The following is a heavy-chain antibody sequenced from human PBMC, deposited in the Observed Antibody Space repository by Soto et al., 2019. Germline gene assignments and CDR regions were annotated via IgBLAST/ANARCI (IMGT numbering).Heavy chain of an antibody. Sequence: SETLSLTCTVSGGSISSSSYYWGWIRQPPGKGLEWIGSIYYSGSTYYNPSLKSRVTISVDTSKNQFSLKLSSVTAADTAVYYCARAFTGYSSSWYSYWGQGTLVTVSS. CDR1: GGSISSSSYY. CDR3: ARAFTGYSSSWYSY. V-gene: IGHV4-39*01. CDR2: IYYSGST. D-gene: IGHD6-13*01. J-gene: IGHJ4*02.